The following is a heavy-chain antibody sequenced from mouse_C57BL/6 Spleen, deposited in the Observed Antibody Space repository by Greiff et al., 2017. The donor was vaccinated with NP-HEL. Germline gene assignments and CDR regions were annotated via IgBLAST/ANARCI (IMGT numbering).Heavy chain of an antibody. D-gene: IGHD2-3*01. J-gene: IGHJ2*01. Sequence: VQLQQSGPELVKPGASVKISCKASGYTFTDYYMNWVKQSHGKSLEWIGDINPNNGGTSYNQKFKGKATLTVDKSSSTAYMELRSLTSEDSAVYYCANYDGYYWGQGTTLTVSS. V-gene: IGHV1-26*01. CDR2: INPNNGGT. CDR1: GYTFTDYY. CDR3: ANYDGYY.